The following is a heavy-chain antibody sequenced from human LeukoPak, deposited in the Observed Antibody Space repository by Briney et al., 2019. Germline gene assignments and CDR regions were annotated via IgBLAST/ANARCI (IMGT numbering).Heavy chain of an antibody. V-gene: IGHV3-21*01. Sequence: GSLRLSCAASGFTFISYGMHWVRQAPGKGLEWVSSISSSSSYIYYADSVKGRFTISRDNAKNSLYLQMNSLRAEDTAEYYCARVSGERYYDSSGYEVVSLWGQGTMVTVSS. J-gene: IGHJ3*01. D-gene: IGHD3-22*01. CDR2: ISSSSSYI. CDR1: GFTFISYG. CDR3: ARVSGERYYDSSGYEVVSL.